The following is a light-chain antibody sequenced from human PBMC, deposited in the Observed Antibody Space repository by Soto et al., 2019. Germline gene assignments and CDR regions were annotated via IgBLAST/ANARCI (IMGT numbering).Light chain of an antibody. CDR3: QQYNHWKT. CDR1: QSVRSK. J-gene: IGKJ1*01. CDR2: DVS. Sequence: EIVMTQSPATLSESPGERATLSCRASQSVRSKLAWYKQKPGKAPRLLIYDVSTRDSGIQARFSGSGSGTEFTLTITSLQSEDFAVYYCQQYNHWKTSGQGTKVDIK. V-gene: IGKV3-15*01.